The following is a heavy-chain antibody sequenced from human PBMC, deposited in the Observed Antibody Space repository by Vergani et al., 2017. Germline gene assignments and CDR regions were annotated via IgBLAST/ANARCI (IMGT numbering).Heavy chain of an antibody. CDR1: GFTLGDYA. D-gene: IGHD5-12*01. CDR2: ISWNSGAV. J-gene: IGHJ3*01. Sequence: EVHLVESGGGLVQPGRSLRLSCSGSGFTLGDYAMTWVRQGPGKGLEWVSGISWNSGAVDYADSVRGRFTISRDNAKNSLFLEMNSLRFEDTAVYFCTKGSVYYHDSAGHGYDPYTGFDLWGQGTLVTVSS. CDR3: TKGSVYYHDSAGHGYDPYTGFDL. V-gene: IGHV3-9*01.